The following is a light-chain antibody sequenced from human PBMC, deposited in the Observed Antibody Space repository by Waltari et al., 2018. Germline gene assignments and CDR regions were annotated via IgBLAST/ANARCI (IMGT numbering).Light chain of an antibody. Sequence: DLVMTQSPDSLAVSLGERVTINCKSSQSLLYNSTDKNDLAWDQQKPGQLPKRLFDWASSRQSGVSDGFSGSGCATDVTLTSSSLQDEDVAVYYCQQYYSRRTFGQGTRVEIK. V-gene: IGKV4-1*01. CDR1: QSLLYNSTDKND. J-gene: IGKJ1*01. CDR3: QQYYSRRT. CDR2: WAS.